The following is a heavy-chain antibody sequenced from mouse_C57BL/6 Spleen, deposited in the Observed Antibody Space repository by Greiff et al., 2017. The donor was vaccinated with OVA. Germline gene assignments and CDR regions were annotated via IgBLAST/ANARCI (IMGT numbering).Heavy chain of an antibody. V-gene: IGHV1-15*01. CDR1: GYTFTDYE. CDR3: TSSHYYGSRDAMDY. D-gene: IGHD1-1*01. Sequence: QVQLQQSGAELVRPGASVTLSCKASGYTFTDYEMHWVKQTPVHGLEWIGAIDPETGGTAYNQKFKGKAILTADKSSSTAYMELRSLTSEDSAFYYCTSSHYYGSRDAMDYWGQGTSVTVSA. CDR2: IDPETGGT. J-gene: IGHJ4*01.